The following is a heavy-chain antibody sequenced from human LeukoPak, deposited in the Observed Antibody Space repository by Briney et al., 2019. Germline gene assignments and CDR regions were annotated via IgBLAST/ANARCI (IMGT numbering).Heavy chain of an antibody. V-gene: IGHV3-30-3*01. CDR1: GFTFSSYA. CDR3: ARDTAMIVVVGHFDY. Sequence: GGSLRLSCAASGFTFSSYAMHWVRQAPGKGLEWVAVISYDGSNKYYADSVKGRFTISRDNSKNTLYLQMNSLRAEDTAVYYCARDTAMIVVVGHFDYWGQGTLVTVSS. CDR2: ISYDGSNK. J-gene: IGHJ4*02. D-gene: IGHD3-22*01.